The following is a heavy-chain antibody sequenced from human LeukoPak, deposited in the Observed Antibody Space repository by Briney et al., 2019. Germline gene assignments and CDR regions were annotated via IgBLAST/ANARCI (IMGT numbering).Heavy chain of an antibody. J-gene: IGHJ4*02. Sequence: PGGSLRLSCAASGFTFSSYAMHWVRQAPGKGLEWVSYISSSSSYIYYADSVKGRFTISRDNAKNSLYLQMNSLRAEDTAVYYCARDNVEDYWGQGTLVTVSS. CDR1: GFTFSSYA. CDR3: ARDNVEDY. V-gene: IGHV3-21*06. CDR2: ISSSSSYI. D-gene: IGHD3-16*01.